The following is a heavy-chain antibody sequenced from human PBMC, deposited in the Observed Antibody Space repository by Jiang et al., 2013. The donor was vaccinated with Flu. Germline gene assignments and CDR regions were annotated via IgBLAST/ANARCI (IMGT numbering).Heavy chain of an antibody. V-gene: IGHV4-59*02. CDR1: GGSVIDYY. CDR3: ARHASRSDAFDL. D-gene: IGHD2-2*01. Sequence: GLVKPSETLSLICTVSGGSVIDYYWSWIRQPQEGLEWIGYIFNYGSTNYNPSFESRVTISDGKSKNQFSLKLRSVTAADTAVYYCARHASRSDAFDLWGQGAMVTVSS. CDR2: IFNYGST. J-gene: IGHJ3*01.